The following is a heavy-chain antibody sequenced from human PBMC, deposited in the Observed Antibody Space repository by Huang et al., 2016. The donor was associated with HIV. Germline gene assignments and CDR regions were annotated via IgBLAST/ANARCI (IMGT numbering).Heavy chain of an antibody. CDR3: ARDEGSGSPDY. Sequence: QVQLVQSGAEVKKPGASVKFSCKASGYPFTNCDINWVRQATGQGLGWMGWMNPNSGNTGYAQKCQGRVTITRNTSISTAYMELSSLRSEDTAVYYWARDEGSGSPDYWGQGTLVTVSS. CDR1: GYPFTNCD. D-gene: IGHD1-26*01. CDR2: MNPNSGNT. V-gene: IGHV1-8*03. J-gene: IGHJ4*02.